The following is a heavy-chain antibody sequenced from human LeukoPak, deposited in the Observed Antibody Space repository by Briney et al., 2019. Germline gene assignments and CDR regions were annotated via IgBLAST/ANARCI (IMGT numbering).Heavy chain of an antibody. V-gene: IGHV3-23*01. Sequence: GGSLRLSCAASGFPFSSYAMNWVRQAPGKGLEWVSVIAGSDGFTQYADSVKGRFTISRDNSKNTVYLQMNRLRVEDTALYYCVRSRDYWGQGTLVTVSS. CDR2: IAGSDGFT. CDR3: VRSRDY. J-gene: IGHJ4*02. CDR1: GFPFSSYA.